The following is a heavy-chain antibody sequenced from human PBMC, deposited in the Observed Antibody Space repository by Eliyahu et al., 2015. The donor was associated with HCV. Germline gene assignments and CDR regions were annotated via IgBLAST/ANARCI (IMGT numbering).Heavy chain of an antibody. CDR1: GSTFXXYS. J-gene: IGHJ4*02. CDR3: AREVTMVRGVYYFDY. CDR2: ISSSSSYI. V-gene: IGHV3-21*01. Sequence: EVQLVESGGGLVKPGGSLRLSCAASGSTFXXYSMTWVRQAPGKGLEWVSSISSSSSYIYYADSVKGRFTISRDNAKNSLYLQMNSLRAEDTAVYYCAREVTMVRGVYYFDYWGQGTLVTVSS. D-gene: IGHD3-10*01.